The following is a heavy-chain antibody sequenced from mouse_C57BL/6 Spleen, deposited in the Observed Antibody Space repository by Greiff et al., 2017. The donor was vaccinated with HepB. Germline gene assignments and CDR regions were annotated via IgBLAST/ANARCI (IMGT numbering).Heavy chain of an antibody. CDR3: ARWGYDYDGGAMDY. CDR1: GYSFTGYY. CDR2: INPSTGGT. V-gene: IGHV1-42*01. Sequence: EVQLQQSGPELVKPGASVKISCKASGYSFTGYYMNWVKQSPEKSLEWIGEINPSTGGTTYNQKFKAKATLTVDKSSSTAYMQLKSLTSEDSAVYYCARWGYDYDGGAMDYWGQGTSVTVSS. D-gene: IGHD2-4*01. J-gene: IGHJ4*01.